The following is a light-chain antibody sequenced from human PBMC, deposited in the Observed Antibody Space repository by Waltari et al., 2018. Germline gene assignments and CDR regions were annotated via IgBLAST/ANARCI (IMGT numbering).Light chain of an antibody. CDR1: SSNIGSNY. Sequence: QSVLTQPPSASGTPGQRVTISCSGSSSNIGSNYVYWSQQPPGTAPKLLIYRNNQGPSGVPDRFSGSKSGTSASLAISGLRSEDEADYYCAAWDDSLSGRVFGGGTKLTVL. J-gene: IGLJ3*02. CDR3: AAWDDSLSGRV. V-gene: IGLV1-47*01. CDR2: RNN.